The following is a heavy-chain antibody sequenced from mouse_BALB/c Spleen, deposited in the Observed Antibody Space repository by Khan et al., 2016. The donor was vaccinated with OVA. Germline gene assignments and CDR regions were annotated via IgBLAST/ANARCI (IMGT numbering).Heavy chain of an antibody. D-gene: IGHD2-1*01. CDR3: ARGGNGFDY. CDR2: ISTYTGYI. V-gene: IGHV1S137*01. CDR1: GYTFTDYV. Sequence: QVQLQQSGPEVVRPGVSVKISCKGSGYTFTDYVMHWVKQSHAKSLEWIGIISTYTGYINSTQKLKGKTTMTVDKSSSTAYMELARLTSEDSAIXYCARGGNGFDYWGQGTTVTVSS. J-gene: IGHJ2*01.